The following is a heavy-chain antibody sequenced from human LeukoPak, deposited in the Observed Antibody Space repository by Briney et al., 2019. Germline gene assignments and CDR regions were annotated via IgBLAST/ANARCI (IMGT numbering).Heavy chain of an antibody. Sequence: SVKVSCKASGGTFSSYAISWVRQAPGQGLEWMGGIIPIFGTANYAQKSQGRVTITADESTSTAYMELSSLRSEDTAVYYCARDPVGAPLGLFDPWGQGPLVTVSS. CDR1: GGTFSSYA. V-gene: IGHV1-69*13. CDR3: ARDPVGAPLGLFDP. CDR2: IIPIFGTA. D-gene: IGHD1-26*01. J-gene: IGHJ5*02.